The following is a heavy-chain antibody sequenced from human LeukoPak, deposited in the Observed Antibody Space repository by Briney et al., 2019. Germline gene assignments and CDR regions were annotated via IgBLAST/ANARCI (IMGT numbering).Heavy chain of an antibody. J-gene: IGHJ4*02. V-gene: IGHV4-59*01. CDR1: GGSISSYY. Sequence: SETLSLTCTVSGGSISSYYWSWIRQPPGKGLGWIGYIYYSGSTNYNPSLKSRVTISVDTSKNQFSLKLSSVTAADTAVYYCARQYCSGGSCYRYYFDYWGQGTLVTVSS. CDR3: ARQYCSGGSCYRYYFDY. D-gene: IGHD2-15*01. CDR2: IYYSGST.